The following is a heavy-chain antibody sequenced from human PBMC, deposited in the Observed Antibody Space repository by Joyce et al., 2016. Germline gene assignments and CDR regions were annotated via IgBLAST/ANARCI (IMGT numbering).Heavy chain of an antibody. CDR3: ARVGTGRWLQLNYFDY. CDR1: AGSIGSRISSTYY. J-gene: IGHJ4*02. CDR2: IYYNGIS. D-gene: IGHD5-24*01. Sequence: QLQLQESGPGLVKSSETLSLTCPVSAGSIGSRISSTYYWGCIRQPPGKGLEWIGTIYYNGISYYNPSLKSRVTISIDTSKNQFSLNLSSATAADTAVYYCARVGTGRWLQLNYFDYWGQGTLVTVPS. V-gene: IGHV4-39*01.